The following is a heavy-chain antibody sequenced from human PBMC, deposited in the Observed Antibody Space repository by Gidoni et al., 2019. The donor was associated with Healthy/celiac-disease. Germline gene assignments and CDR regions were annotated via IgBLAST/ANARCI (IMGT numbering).Heavy chain of an antibody. CDR2: ISSSGSTI. Sequence: EVQLVESGGGLVQPGGSLRLSCAASGFTFSSYEMNWVRKAPGKGLEWVSYISSSGSTIYYADSVKGRFTISRDNAKNSLYLQMNSLRAEDTAVYYCARDGYCSSTSCYEDYYFDYWGQGTLVTVSS. CDR3: ARDGYCSSTSCYEDYYFDY. V-gene: IGHV3-48*03. D-gene: IGHD2-2*03. CDR1: GFTFSSYE. J-gene: IGHJ4*02.